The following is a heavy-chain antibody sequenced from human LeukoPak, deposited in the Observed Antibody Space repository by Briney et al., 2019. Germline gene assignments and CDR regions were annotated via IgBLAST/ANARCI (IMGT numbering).Heavy chain of an antibody. CDR3: AKGPLRYFDWLLDY. V-gene: IGHV3-7*03. J-gene: IGHJ4*02. Sequence: PGGSLRLSCAASGFTFSNYWMTWVRQAPGKGLEWVANIKPDESEKYYVGSVKGRFTISRDNAKNSLYLQMNSLRAEDTAVYYCAKGPLRYFDWLLDYWGQGTLVTVSS. D-gene: IGHD3-9*01. CDR1: GFTFSNYW. CDR2: IKPDESEK.